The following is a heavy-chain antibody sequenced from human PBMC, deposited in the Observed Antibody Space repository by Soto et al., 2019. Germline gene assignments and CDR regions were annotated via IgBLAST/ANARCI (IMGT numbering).Heavy chain of an antibody. CDR1: GYTFTGHY. Sequence: QVQLVQSGAEVKPPGASVTVSCKASGYTFTGHYMHWVRQVSGKGLEYLGWLKSDNGGAYFAPKFQGRVTFTRDTSTTTAYMELSGLRSDDTAVYFCARDLCPLGSGSACPKFGLDFWGQGTTATVSS. D-gene: IGHD3-10*01. CDR2: LKSDNGGA. V-gene: IGHV1-2*02. J-gene: IGHJ6*02. CDR3: ARDLCPLGSGSACPKFGLDF.